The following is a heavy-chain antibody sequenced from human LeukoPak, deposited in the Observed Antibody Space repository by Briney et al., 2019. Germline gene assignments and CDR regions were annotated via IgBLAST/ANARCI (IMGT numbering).Heavy chain of an antibody. CDR2: ISGSGGST. CDR1: GFTFSSYA. D-gene: IGHD4-17*01. V-gene: IGHV3-23*01. Sequence: GGSLRLSCAASGFTFSSYAMSWVRQAPGKGLERDSAISGSGGSTYYADSVKGRFTISTDNSKNTLYLKMHSMRAEDTDVYNTAKQAFDTVMRDYWGQGALGTVSS. CDR3: AKQAFDTVMRDY. J-gene: IGHJ4*02.